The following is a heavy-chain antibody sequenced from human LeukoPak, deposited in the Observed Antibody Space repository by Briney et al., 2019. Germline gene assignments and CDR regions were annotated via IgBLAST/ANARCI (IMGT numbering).Heavy chain of an antibody. CDR1: GYTFTTYG. D-gene: IGHD6-19*01. V-gene: IGHV1-18*01. Sequence: ASVKVSCKASGYTFTTYGISWVRQAPGQGLEWMGWISAYSGNTNYAQKVQGRVTMTTHTSTSTAYMELRSLRSDDAAVYYCARGDGSGWPNFDYWGQGTLVTVPS. CDR2: ISAYSGNT. J-gene: IGHJ4*02. CDR3: ARGDGSGWPNFDY.